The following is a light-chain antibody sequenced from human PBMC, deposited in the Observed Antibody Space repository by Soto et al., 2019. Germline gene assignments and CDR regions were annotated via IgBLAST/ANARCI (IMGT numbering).Light chain of an antibody. CDR3: QHYGTSAL. CDR1: QSVSDSH. V-gene: IGKV3-20*01. Sequence: EIVLTQSPGTLSLSPGERATLSCRASQSVSDSHLAWYQQKPGQAPRLLMYASSRATGIPDRFSGSWSGTYITITISRLEPEDLAVYYCQHYGTSALFGPGTKVDIK. CDR2: AS. J-gene: IGKJ3*01.